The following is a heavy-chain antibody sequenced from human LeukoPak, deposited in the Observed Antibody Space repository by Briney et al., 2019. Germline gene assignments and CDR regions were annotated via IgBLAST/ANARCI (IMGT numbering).Heavy chain of an antibody. CDR3: ARAYYDFWSGYYNDDAFDI. D-gene: IGHD3-3*01. CDR2: IYYSGST. V-gene: IGHV4-39*07. Sequence: SETLSLTCTVSGGSISSSSYYWGWIRQPPGKGLEWIGSIYYSGSTYYNPSLKSRVTISVDTSKNQFSLKLSSVTAADTAVYYCARAYYDFWSGYYNDDAFDIWGQGTMVTVSS. J-gene: IGHJ3*02. CDR1: GGSISSSSYY.